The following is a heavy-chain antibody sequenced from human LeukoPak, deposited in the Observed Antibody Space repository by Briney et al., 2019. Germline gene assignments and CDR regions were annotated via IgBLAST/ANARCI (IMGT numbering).Heavy chain of an antibody. CDR1: GYTFTGYY. D-gene: IGHD1-14*01. CDR2: INPNSGGT. V-gene: IGHV1-2*02. CDR3: ATVGFGIRGLLDY. Sequence: ASVKVSCKASGYTFTGYYMHWVRQAPGQGLEWMGWINPNSGGTNYAQKFQGRVTMTRDTSISTASMELSRLRSDDTAVYYCATVGFGIRGLLDYWGQGTLVTVSS. J-gene: IGHJ4*02.